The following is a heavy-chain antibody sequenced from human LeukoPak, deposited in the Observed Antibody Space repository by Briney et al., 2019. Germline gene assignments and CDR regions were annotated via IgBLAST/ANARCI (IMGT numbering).Heavy chain of an antibody. CDR1: GFTFSSYD. CDR2: TSAAGDMT. CDR3: AIVGSYSSSWGLDY. D-gene: IGHD6-13*01. J-gene: IGHJ4*02. Sequence: GGSLRLSCAASGFTFSSYDMSWVRQAPGMGLEWVSGTSAAGDMTYYADSVKGRFTISRDNFKNTLYLQMNSLRAEDTAVYYCAIVGSYSSSWGLDYWGQGTLVTVSS. V-gene: IGHV3-23*01.